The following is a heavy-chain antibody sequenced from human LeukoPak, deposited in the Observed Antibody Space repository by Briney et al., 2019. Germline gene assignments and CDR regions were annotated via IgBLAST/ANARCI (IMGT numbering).Heavy chain of an antibody. J-gene: IGHJ4*02. Sequence: SVKVSCKASGGTFSSYAISWVRQAPGQGLEWMGGISPIFGTANYAQKFQGRVTITADESTSTAYMELSSLRSEDTAVYYCARGLAAADPLDYWGQGTLVTVSS. CDR1: GGTFSSYA. CDR3: ARGLAAADPLDY. CDR2: ISPIFGTA. D-gene: IGHD6-13*01. V-gene: IGHV1-69*13.